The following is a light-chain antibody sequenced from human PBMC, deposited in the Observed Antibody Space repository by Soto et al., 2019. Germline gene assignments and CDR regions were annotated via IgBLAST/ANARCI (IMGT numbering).Light chain of an antibody. CDR3: QQCGSSPGFS. V-gene: IGKV3-20*01. CDR1: QSINSRY. Sequence: EIVLTQSPGTLSLSPGERATLSCRASQSINSRYLAWYQQKPGQAPRLLIYGASIRATGIPDRFSGSGSGTHFTLIISRLEPQELAAYYCQQCGSSPGFSFGPGTKVDIK. J-gene: IGKJ3*01. CDR2: GAS.